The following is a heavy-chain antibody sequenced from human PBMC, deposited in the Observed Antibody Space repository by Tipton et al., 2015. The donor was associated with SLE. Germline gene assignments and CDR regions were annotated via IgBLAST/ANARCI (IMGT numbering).Heavy chain of an antibody. Sequence: TLSLTCAVYGGSFSGYYWSWIRQPPGKGLEWIGEINHSGNTNYNPSLKSRVTISVDTSKNQFSLKLSSVTAADTAVYYCAKGWLWYFDLWGRGTLVTVSS. CDR1: GGSFSGYY. CDR3: AKGWLWYFDL. CDR2: INHSGNT. D-gene: IGHD5-12*01. V-gene: IGHV4-34*01. J-gene: IGHJ2*01.